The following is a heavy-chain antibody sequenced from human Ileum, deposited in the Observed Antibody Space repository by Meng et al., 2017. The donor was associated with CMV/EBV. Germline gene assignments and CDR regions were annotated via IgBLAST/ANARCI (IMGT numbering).Heavy chain of an antibody. J-gene: IGHJ6*02. CDR3: TRDSAIYYDFSTGYLLNGFDV. V-gene: IGHV3-30*02. D-gene: IGHD3-3*01. Sequence: GESLKISCAASGVSFNSYAMSWVRQAPGEGLEWVAFIRYDGGKKYYADFVKGRFIISRDDSKETLYLQMNSLKSEDTAVYYCTRDSAIYYDFSTGYLLNGFDVWGQGTAVTVSS. CDR2: IRYDGGKK. CDR1: GVSFNSYA.